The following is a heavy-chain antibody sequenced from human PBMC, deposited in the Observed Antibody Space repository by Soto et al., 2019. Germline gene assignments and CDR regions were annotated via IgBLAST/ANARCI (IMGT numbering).Heavy chain of an antibody. D-gene: IGHD2-21*02. CDR3: ARVGKVTPPPAGYFDL. CDR1: GFTFSSYW. CDR2: IKQDGSEQ. Sequence: EVQLVESGGGLVQPGGSLRLSCAASGFTFSSYWMSWVRQAPGKGLEWVANIKQDGSEQYYVDSVKGRFTISRDNAKKSLYLQMNSLRAEDTAVYYCARVGKVTPPPAGYFDLWGRGTLVTVSS. V-gene: IGHV3-7*01. J-gene: IGHJ2*01.